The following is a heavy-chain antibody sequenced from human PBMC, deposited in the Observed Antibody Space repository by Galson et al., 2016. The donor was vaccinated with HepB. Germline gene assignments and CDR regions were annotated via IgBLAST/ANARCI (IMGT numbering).Heavy chain of an antibody. V-gene: IGHV4-28*01. D-gene: IGHD2-8*02. CDR2: ITFSGRT. J-gene: IGHJ4*02. Sequence: SETLSLTCSVSNYSISSNNWWGWIRQPTGTGLEWIGFITFSGRTVYNPSLKTRVTMSLETSKNQVSLKLTSVTALDTAVYFCARTGYCTDSVCAYFCDNWGLGTLVTVSS. CDR1: NYSISSNNW. CDR3: ARTGYCTDSVCAYFCDN.